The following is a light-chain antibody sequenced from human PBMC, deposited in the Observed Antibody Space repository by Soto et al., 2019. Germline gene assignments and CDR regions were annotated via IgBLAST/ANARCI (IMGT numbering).Light chain of an antibody. J-gene: IGKJ1*01. Sequence: DIQMTQSPSTLSRSVGDRVTLTCRASQTISSWLAWYQQKPGKAPKLLIYKASTLKSGVPSRFSGSGSGTEFTLTISSLQPDEFATYYCQNYNSYSEAVGKGTKVDIK. CDR2: KAS. V-gene: IGKV1-5*03. CDR3: QNYNSYSEA. CDR1: QTISSW.